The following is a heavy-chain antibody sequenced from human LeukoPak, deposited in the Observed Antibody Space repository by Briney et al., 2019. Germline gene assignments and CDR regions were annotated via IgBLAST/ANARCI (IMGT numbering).Heavy chain of an antibody. Sequence: SETLSLTCTVSGGSISSYYWSWIRQPAGKGLEWIGSIYYRGSTYYNPSLKSRVTISVDMSKNQLSLKVNSMTAADTAVYYCGRYGGNAGAYWGQGTLVTVSS. CDR1: GGSISSYY. CDR2: IYYRGST. CDR3: GRYGGNAGAY. D-gene: IGHD4-23*01. V-gene: IGHV4-59*05. J-gene: IGHJ4*02.